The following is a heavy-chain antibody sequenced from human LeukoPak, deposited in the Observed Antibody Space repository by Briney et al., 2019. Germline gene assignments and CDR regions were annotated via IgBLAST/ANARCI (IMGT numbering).Heavy chain of an antibody. CDR3: AREGVVPAAGFDY. CDR1: GFTFSDYY. D-gene: IGHD2-2*01. V-gene: IGHV3-11*06. J-gene: IGHJ4*02. Sequence: GGSLRLSCAASGFTFSDYYMSWIRQAPGKGLEWVSYISSSSSYTNYADSVKGRFTISRDNAKNSLYLQMNSLRAKDTAVYYCAREGVVPAAGFDYWGQGTLVTVSS. CDR2: ISSSSSYT.